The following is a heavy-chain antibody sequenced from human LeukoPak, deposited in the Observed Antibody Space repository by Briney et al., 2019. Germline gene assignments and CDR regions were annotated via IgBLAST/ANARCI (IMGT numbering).Heavy chain of an antibody. Sequence: KPSETLSLTCTVSGGSISSYYWGWVRQPPGKGLEWVGSIYHSGSTYYNPSLKGRVTISVDTSKNQFSLKLSSVTAADTAVYYCARLGFVVVVAAIGIWGQGTMVTVSS. CDR3: ARLGFVVVVAAIGI. CDR2: IYHSGST. CDR1: GGSISSYY. V-gene: IGHV4-38-2*02. J-gene: IGHJ3*02. D-gene: IGHD2-15*01.